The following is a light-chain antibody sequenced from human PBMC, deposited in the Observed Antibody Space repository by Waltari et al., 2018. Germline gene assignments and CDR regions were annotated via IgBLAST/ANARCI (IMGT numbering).Light chain of an antibody. CDR1: QSIRTN. Sequence: EIVMTHSPATLSVSPGERAALSCRPSQSIRTNLAWYQQRTGQTPRLLIYGASTRAAEIPARFSGSGSGTEFTLTISSLQSEDFAVYYCQQYNDWPYTFGQGTKLEI. V-gene: IGKV3-15*01. CDR3: QQYNDWPYT. J-gene: IGKJ2*01. CDR2: GAS.